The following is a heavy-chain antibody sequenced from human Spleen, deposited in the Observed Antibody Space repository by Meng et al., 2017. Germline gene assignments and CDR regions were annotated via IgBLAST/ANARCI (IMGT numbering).Heavy chain of an antibody. D-gene: IGHD3-22*01. CDR2: IYHSGST. J-gene: IGHJ4*02. V-gene: IGHV4-4*02. Sequence: QVQLQELGLGLVKPSGTPSLICAASRGSISSSTWWSWVRQPPGKGLEWIGEIYHSGSTNYSPKLKSRVTISVDKSKNQFSLKLRSVTAANTAVYYCARASKGDSSGYCLDYWGQGTLVTVSS. CDR3: ARASKGDSSGYCLDY. CDR1: RGSISSSTW.